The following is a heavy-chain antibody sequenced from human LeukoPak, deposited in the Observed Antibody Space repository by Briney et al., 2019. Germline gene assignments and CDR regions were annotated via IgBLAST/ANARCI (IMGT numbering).Heavy chain of an antibody. J-gene: IGHJ4*02. V-gene: IGHV3-30*02. CDR3: AKESVWFGESNPFDY. Sequence: GGSLRLSCAASGFTFSSYGMHWVRQAPGKGLEWVAFIRYDGSNKYYADSVKGRFTISRDNSKNTVYLQMSSLRAEDTAVYYCAKESVWFGESNPFDYWGQGTLVTVSS. CDR2: IRYDGSNK. CDR1: GFTFSSYG. D-gene: IGHD3-10*01.